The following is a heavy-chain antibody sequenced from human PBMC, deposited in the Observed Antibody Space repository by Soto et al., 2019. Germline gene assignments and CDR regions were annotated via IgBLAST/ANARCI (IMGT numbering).Heavy chain of an antibody. Sequence: GGSLRLSCAASRFTFSSYAMNWVRQAPGKGLEWVSGISGSGDSTYYADSVKGRFTISSDNSKNTHTLYLQMTTLRAEDTAVYYCARDRGYYYDSTGYYYYYGMDVWGQGTTVTVSS. CDR1: RFTFSSYA. CDR2: ISGSGDST. J-gene: IGHJ6*02. D-gene: IGHD3-22*01. CDR3: ARDRGYYYDSTGYYYYYGMDV. V-gene: IGHV3-23*01.